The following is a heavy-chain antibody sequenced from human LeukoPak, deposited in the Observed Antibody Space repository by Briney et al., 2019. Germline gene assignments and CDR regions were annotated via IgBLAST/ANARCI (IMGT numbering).Heavy chain of an antibody. J-gene: IGHJ3*02. V-gene: IGHV3-9*01. CDR1: GFTLDDYA. Sequence: GGSLRLSWAPSGFTLDDYAMHWVRQAQGKGLGRVSGISWDRGSISYADSVKGRFTISRDNAKNSLYLQMNSLRAEDTYLYYCAKDMGDSGWLDAFDMWGQGTMVTVS. CDR3: AKDMGDSGWLDAFDM. D-gene: IGHD6-19*01. CDR2: ISWDRGSI.